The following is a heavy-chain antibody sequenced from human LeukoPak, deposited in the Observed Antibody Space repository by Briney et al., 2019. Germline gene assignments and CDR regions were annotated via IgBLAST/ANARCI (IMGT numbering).Heavy chain of an antibody. Sequence: SETLSLTCTVSGGSISSGSYYWSWIRQPAGKGLEWIGRIYTSGSTNYNPSLKSRVTISVDTSKNQFSLKLSSVTAADTAVYYCARASQQLVSGYWGQGTLVTVSS. J-gene: IGHJ4*02. V-gene: IGHV4-61*02. D-gene: IGHD6-13*01. CDR3: ARASQQLVSGY. CDR1: GGSISSGSYY. CDR2: IYTSGST.